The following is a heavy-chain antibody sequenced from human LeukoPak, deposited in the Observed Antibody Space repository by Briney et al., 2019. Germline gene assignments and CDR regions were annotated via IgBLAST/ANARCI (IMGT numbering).Heavy chain of an antibody. CDR2: IYYSGST. CDR1: GGSISSYY. CDR3: ARTSRVDCSSTSCYFSAGWFDP. D-gene: IGHD2-2*01. Sequence: SETLSLTCTVSGGSISSYYWSWIRQPPGKGLEWIGYIYYSGSTNYNPSLKSRVTISVDTSKNQFSLKLSSVTAADTAVYYCARTSRVDCSSTSCYFSAGWFDPWGQGTLVTVSP. J-gene: IGHJ5*02. V-gene: IGHV4-59*08.